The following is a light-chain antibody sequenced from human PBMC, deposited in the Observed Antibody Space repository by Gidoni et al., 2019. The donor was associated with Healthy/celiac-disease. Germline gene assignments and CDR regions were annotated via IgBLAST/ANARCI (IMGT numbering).Light chain of an antibody. J-gene: IGKJ4*01. CDR3: QQRSNWPPVT. Sequence: EIVLTHSPATLSLSPGERATLSCRASQSVSSYLAWYQQQPGQAPRLLIYDASNRATGIPARFSGSGSGTDFTLTISSLEPEDFAVYYCQQRSNWPPVTFXGXTKVEIK. V-gene: IGKV3-11*01. CDR1: QSVSSY. CDR2: DAS.